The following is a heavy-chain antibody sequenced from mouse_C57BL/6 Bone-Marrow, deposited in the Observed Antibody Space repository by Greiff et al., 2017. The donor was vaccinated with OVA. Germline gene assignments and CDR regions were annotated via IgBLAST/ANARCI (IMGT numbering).Heavy chain of an antibody. CDR1: GYTFTSYW. Sequence: QVQLQQPGAELVKPGASVKLSCKASGYTFTSYWMHWVKQRPGQGLEWIGMIHPNSGSNNYNEKFKSKATLTVDKSSSTAYMQLSSLTSEDAAVYYCARGGYGSSFAYWGQGTLVTVSA. D-gene: IGHD1-1*01. V-gene: IGHV1-64*01. CDR3: ARGGYGSSFAY. J-gene: IGHJ3*01. CDR2: IHPNSGSN.